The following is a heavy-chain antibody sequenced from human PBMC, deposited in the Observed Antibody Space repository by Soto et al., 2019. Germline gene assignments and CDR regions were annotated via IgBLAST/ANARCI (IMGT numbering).Heavy chain of an antibody. CDR1: GGSISSYY. CDR2: IYYSGT. V-gene: IGHV4-59*01. J-gene: IGHJ3*01. CDR3: ARTYDGSGPNSGGYALDL. D-gene: IGHD3-22*01. Sequence: QVQLQESGPGLVKPSETLSLTCSVSGGSISSYYWSWIRQPPGKGLEWIAYIYYSGTSYNPSLKRLVSISLDTSKNQFSLKLSSVTAADTAVYYCARTYDGSGPNSGGYALDLWGQGTMVTVSS.